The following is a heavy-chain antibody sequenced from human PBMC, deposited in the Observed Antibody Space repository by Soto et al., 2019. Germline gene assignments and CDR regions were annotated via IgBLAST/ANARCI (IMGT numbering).Heavy chain of an antibody. D-gene: IGHD2-8*01. CDR3: AVWEDIVLMVYAMGDY. V-gene: IGHV1-8*01. Sequence: QVQLVQSGAEVKKPGASVKVSCKASGYTFTSYDINWVRQATGQGLEWMGWMNPNSGNTGYAQKYQGTIPMTRNTSISTAYMELSSLRSEDTAVYYCAVWEDIVLMVYAMGDYWGQVTLVTVSS. CDR1: GYTFTSYD. CDR2: MNPNSGNT. J-gene: IGHJ4*02.